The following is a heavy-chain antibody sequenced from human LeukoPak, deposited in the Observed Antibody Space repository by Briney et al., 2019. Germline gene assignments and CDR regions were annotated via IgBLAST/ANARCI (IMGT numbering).Heavy chain of an antibody. J-gene: IGHJ6*02. Sequence: PSETLSLTCTVSGGSISGGGYYWRWNRQHPGKGLEWIGYIYYSGSTYYNPSLKSRVTISVDTSKNQFSLKLSSVTAADTAVYYCARDHDYGDYSYGMDVWGQATTVTVSS. CDR2: IYYSGST. CDR3: ARDHDYGDYSYGMDV. D-gene: IGHD4-17*01. V-gene: IGHV4-31*03. CDR1: GGSISGGGYY.